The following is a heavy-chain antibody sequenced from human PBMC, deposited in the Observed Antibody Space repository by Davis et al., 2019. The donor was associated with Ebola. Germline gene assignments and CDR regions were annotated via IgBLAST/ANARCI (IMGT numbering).Heavy chain of an antibody. V-gene: IGHV1-2*06. CDR1: GYTFTNYG. CDR3: ARGGGSDVNNWFDP. CDR2: INPDSGAT. Sequence: ASVKVSCKTSGYTFTNYGITWVRQAPGQGLEWLGRINPDSGATKSAQKFQGRVTMTRDTSHSTAYMELRSLSSDDTAVYYCARGGGSDVNNWFDPWGQGTLVTVPA. J-gene: IGHJ5*02. D-gene: IGHD1-26*01.